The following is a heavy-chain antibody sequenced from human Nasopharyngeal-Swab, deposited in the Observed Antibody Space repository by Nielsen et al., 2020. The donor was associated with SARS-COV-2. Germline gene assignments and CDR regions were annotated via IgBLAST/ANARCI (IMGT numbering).Heavy chain of an antibody. CDR2: IDYSGST. CDR1: GYSITSGGSY. V-gene: IGHV4-31*03. CDR3: AREYCGPTTCQRDTYYYYMDV. D-gene: IGHD2-2*01. J-gene: IGHJ6*03. Sequence: SETLSLTCTVSGYSITSGGSYWTWIRQHTGEGLEWIGYIDYSGSTYYNPSLKSRISMSADTSKNQFSLRLTSVTAADTAVYYCAREYCGPTTCQRDTYYYYMDVWGEGTTVTVSS.